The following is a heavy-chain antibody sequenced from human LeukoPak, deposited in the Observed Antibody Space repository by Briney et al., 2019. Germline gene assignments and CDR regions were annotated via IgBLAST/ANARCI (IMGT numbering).Heavy chain of an antibody. Sequence: RASVKVSCKASGYTFTSYAMHWVRQAPGQRLEWMGWINAGNGNTKYSQKFQGKVTITRDTSASTAYMELSSLRAEDTAVYYCARDLGIPTMVRGVIQAGTAMDVWGQGTTVTVSS. CDR1: GYTFTSYA. CDR2: INAGNGNT. CDR3: ARDLGIPTMVRGVIQAGTAMDV. D-gene: IGHD3-10*01. V-gene: IGHV1-3*01. J-gene: IGHJ6*02.